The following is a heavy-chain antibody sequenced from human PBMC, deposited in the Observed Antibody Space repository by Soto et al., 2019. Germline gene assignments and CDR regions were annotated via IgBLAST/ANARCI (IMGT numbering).Heavy chain of an antibody. V-gene: IGHV4-39*01. J-gene: IGHJ6*02. D-gene: IGHD6-25*01. CDR3: RSSSGYRTDV. CDR1: GGSITSSFY. CDR2: IYGTGNT. Sequence: QLQLQESGPGLVKPSETLSLSCTVSGGSITSSFYWGWIRQPPGKGLEWIGSIYGTGNTYYNPSLKGRVTISANTSKNQFTLNLISVTAADTAVYYCRSSSGYRTDVWGQGATVTVSS.